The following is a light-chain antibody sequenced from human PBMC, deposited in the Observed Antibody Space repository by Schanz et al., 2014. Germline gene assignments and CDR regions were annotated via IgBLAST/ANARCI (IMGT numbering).Light chain of an antibody. V-gene: IGLV2-23*02. CDR3: CSYAGSGTNV. J-gene: IGLJ1*01. CDR2: DVN. Sequence: QSALTQPASVSGSPGQSITISCTGTNSDVGGYNHVSWYQQYPGKAPKLMIYDVNNRPSGVPDRFSGSKSGNTASLTISGLQADDEADYYCCSYAGSGTNVFGTGTKLTVL. CDR1: NSDVGGYNH.